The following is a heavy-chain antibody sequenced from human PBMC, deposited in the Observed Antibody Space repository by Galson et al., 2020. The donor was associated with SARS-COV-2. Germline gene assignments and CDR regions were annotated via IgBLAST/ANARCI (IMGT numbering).Heavy chain of an antibody. Sequence: TGGSLRLSCAASGLTLSNFGFHWVRQAPGKGLEWVALMWFDGSKESYADSVKGRFSMSRDKSKNTLYLEMNRLRGEDTAVYYCATDVRYGMDVWGQGTTVTVSS. CDR3: ATDVRYGMDV. V-gene: IGHV3-33*01. J-gene: IGHJ6*02. CDR2: MWFDGSKE. CDR1: GLTLSNFG.